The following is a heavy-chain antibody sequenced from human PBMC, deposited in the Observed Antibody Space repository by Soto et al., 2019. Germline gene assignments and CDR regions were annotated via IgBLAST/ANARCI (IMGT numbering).Heavy chain of an antibody. CDR2: ISYDGSNK. D-gene: IGHD2-2*01. CDR3: AKGGRYFVVVPAAMPLD. Sequence: GGSLRLSCAASGFTFSSYGMHWVRQAPGKGLEWVAVISYDGSNKYYADSVKGRFTISRDNSKNTLYLQMNSLRAEDTAVYYCAKGGRYFVVVPAAMPLDWGQGTLVTVSS. V-gene: IGHV3-30*18. J-gene: IGHJ4*02. CDR1: GFTFSSYG.